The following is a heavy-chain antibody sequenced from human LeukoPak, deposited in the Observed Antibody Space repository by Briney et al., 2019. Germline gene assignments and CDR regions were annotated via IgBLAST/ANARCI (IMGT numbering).Heavy chain of an antibody. CDR3: ARAPLAARPYYYYYMDV. CDR2: ISSSSSTI. CDR1: GFTFSSYS. J-gene: IGHJ6*03. Sequence: GGSLRLSCAGSGFTFSSYSMNWVRQAPGKGLEWVSYISSSSSTIYYADSVKGRFTISRDNAKNSLYLQMNSLRAEATAVYYCARAPLAARPYYYYYMDVWGKGTTVTVSS. D-gene: IGHD6-6*01. V-gene: IGHV3-48*04.